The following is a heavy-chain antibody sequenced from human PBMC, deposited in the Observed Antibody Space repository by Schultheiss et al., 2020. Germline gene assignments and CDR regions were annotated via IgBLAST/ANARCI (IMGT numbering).Heavy chain of an antibody. J-gene: IGHJ4*02. Sequence: SVKVSCKASGGTFSSYAFSWLRLAPGQGLEWMGGIIPIFGTANYAQKFQGRVTITADESTSTAYMELSSLRSEDTAVYYCARTPSSGWPQYYDYWGQGTLVTVSS. D-gene: IGHD6-19*01. CDR3: ARTPSSGWPQYYDY. V-gene: IGHV1-69*13. CDR2: IIPIFGTA. CDR1: GGTFSSYA.